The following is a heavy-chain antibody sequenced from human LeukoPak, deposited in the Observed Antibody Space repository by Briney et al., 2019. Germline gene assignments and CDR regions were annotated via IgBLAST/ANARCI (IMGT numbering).Heavy chain of an antibody. CDR3: ARSLVFWSGYYLIDY. D-gene: IGHD3-3*01. Sequence: SETLSLTCTVSGGSISSGDYYWSWIRQPQGRGLEWIGYIYYSGSTYYNPSLKSRVTISVDTSKNQFSLKLSSVTAADTAVYYCARSLVFWSGYYLIDYGGQGTLVTGAS. J-gene: IGHJ4*02. CDR2: IYYSGST. CDR1: GGSISSGDYY. V-gene: IGHV4-30-4*08.